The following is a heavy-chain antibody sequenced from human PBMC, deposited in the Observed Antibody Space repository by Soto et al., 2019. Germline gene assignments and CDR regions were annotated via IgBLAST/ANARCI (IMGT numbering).Heavy chain of an antibody. J-gene: IGHJ5*02. D-gene: IGHD6-13*01. V-gene: IGHV4-39*01. CDR3: ARHRINRGSWYWVDP. Sequence: SETLSLTCTVSGGSIISSDHYFSCIRQPPGKGLEWLATIYYSGSIYYSPSLKSRATISVDTSKNQISLNLTSVTAADTALYYCARHRINRGSWYWVDPWGQGTLVTVSS. CDR1: GGSIISSDHY. CDR2: IYYSGSI.